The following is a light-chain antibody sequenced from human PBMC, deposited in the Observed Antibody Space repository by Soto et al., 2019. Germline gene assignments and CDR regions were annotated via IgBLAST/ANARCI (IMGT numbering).Light chain of an antibody. V-gene: IGKV1-39*01. CDR3: QQSYNSPPLT. J-gene: IGKJ4*01. CDR1: QNIDMY. Sequence: DILLTQSPSSLSASXGDRVTITCRASQNIDMYLSWYQQKPGRAPKLLIYAASTLQSGVPSRFSGSGSGTHFSLTISGLQPEDFATYFCQQSYNSPPLTFCAGTKEDIK. CDR2: AAS.